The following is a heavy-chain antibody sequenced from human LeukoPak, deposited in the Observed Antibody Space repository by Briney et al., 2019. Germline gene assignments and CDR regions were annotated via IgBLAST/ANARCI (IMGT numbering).Heavy chain of an antibody. CDR3: ARGGTADYGDYLRT. D-gene: IGHD4-17*01. Sequence: PGGSLRLSCSASGFTVSGNYINWVRQAPGKGLEWVSVIYSDDSTYYADSVKGRITISRDNSKNTLYLQMNGLRAEDTAVYYCARGGTADYGDYLRTWGQGTLVTVSS. CDR1: GFTVSGNY. V-gene: IGHV3-66*02. CDR2: IYSDDST. J-gene: IGHJ4*02.